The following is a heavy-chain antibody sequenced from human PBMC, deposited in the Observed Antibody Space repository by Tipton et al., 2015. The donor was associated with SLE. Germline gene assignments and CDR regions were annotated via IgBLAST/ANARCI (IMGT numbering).Heavy chain of an antibody. Sequence: GLVKPSETLPLTCTVSGGSISSYYWSWIRQPPGKGLEWIGYIYYSGSTIYNPSLKSRVTISVDTSRSQFSLKLSPVNTADTAVYYCARDRDGDDRDVLDIWGQGTLVTVSS. J-gene: IGHJ3*02. CDR3: ARDRDGDDRDVLDI. CDR2: IYYSGST. CDR1: GGSISSYY. V-gene: IGHV4-59*01. D-gene: IGHD4-17*01.